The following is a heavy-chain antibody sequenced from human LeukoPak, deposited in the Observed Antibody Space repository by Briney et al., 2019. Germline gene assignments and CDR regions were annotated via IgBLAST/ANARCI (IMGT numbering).Heavy chain of an antibody. CDR2: IYSSGST. Sequence: PSETLSLTCTVSGGSISSYYWSWIRQPAGQGLEWIGRIYSSGSTNYNPSLKSRVTMSVDTSKNQFSLKLSSVTAADTAVYYCAKSNGYGLVDIWGQGTMVTVSS. CDR1: GGSISSYY. V-gene: IGHV4-4*07. CDR3: AKSNGYGLVDI. J-gene: IGHJ3*02. D-gene: IGHD3-10*01.